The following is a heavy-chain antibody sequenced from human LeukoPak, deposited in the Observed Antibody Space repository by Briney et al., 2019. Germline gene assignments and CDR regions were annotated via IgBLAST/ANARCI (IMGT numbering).Heavy chain of an antibody. V-gene: IGHV3-23*01. CDR3: AKGLRAFDI. J-gene: IGHJ3*02. D-gene: IGHD4/OR15-4a*01. CDR1: GFTFSNHG. CDR2: VSPPGGGT. Sequence: GGSLRLSCAASGFTFSNHGMNWVRQAPGKGLEWLSGVSPPGGGTYYADSVKGRFTISRDNSKNTLYLQMNSLRAEDTALYYCAKGLRAFDIWGQGTMVTVSS.